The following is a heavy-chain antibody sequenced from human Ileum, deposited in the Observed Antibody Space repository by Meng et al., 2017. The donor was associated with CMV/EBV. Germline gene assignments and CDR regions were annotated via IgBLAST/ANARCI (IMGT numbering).Heavy chain of an antibody. J-gene: IGHJ4*02. CDR1: GSAFSDYY. CDR3: ARASPQRRFLSY. Sequence: QLREWGARLLKPSETLSLMCAVQGSAFSDYYWTWIRQFPGKGLEWIGEINHRGNTNYNPSLKSRVTISIDTSRNQFSLKLTSVTATDKAVYYCARASPQRRFLSYWGQGTLVTVSS. CDR2: INHRGNT. V-gene: IGHV4-34*01. D-gene: IGHD3-3*01.